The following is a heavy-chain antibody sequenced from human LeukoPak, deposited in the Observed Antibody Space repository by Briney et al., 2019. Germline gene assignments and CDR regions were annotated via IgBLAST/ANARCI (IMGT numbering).Heavy chain of an antibody. D-gene: IGHD1-26*01. Sequence: PGGSLRLSCAASGFTFSSYSMNWVRQAPGKGLEWVSSISSSSSYIYYADSVKGRFTISRDNAKNSLYLQMNSLRAEDTAVYYCARSEWEPQGGEDYYGMDVWGQGTTVTVSS. CDR2: ISSSSSYI. CDR1: GFTFSSYS. V-gene: IGHV3-21*01. CDR3: ARSEWEPQGGEDYYGMDV. J-gene: IGHJ6*02.